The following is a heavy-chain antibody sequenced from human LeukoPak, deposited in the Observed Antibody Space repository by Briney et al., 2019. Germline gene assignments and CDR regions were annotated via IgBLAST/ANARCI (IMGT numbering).Heavy chain of an antibody. V-gene: IGHV4-34*01. Sequence: SETLSLTCAVYGGSFSGYYWSWIRQPPGKGPEWIGEINHSGSTNYNPSLKSRVTISVDTSKNQFSLELSSVTAADTAVYYCASVGRVSFPRYRDAFDIWGQGTMVTVSS. CDR3: ASVGRVSFPRYRDAFDI. CDR2: INHSGST. J-gene: IGHJ3*02. D-gene: IGHD3-16*02. CDR1: GGSFSGYY.